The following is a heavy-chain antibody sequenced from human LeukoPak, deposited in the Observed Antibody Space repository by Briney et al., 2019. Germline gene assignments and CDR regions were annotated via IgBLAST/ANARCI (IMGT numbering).Heavy chain of an antibody. CDR2: ISSSSNYI. J-gene: IGHJ4*02. CDR1: GFTLSDYS. CDR3: ARPGQRRCSGGTCYPYYFDY. Sequence: KPGGSLRLSCAASGFTLSDYSMNWVRQAPGKGLEWVSSISSSSNYIYYADSVKGRFTISRDNAKNSLHLQMNSLRAEDTAVYYCARPGQRRCSGGTCYPYYFDYWGQGTLVTVSS. D-gene: IGHD2-15*01. V-gene: IGHV3-21*01.